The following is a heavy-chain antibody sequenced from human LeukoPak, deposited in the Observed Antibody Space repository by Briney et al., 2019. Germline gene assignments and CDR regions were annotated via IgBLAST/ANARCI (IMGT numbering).Heavy chain of an antibody. V-gene: IGHV4-34*01. CDR1: GGSFSGYY. CDR2: INHSGST. D-gene: IGHD3-22*01. CDR3: ARGGGITMIVVDTAPFDY. Sequence: SETLSLTCAVYGGSFSGYYWSWIRQPPGKGLEWIGEINHSGSTNYNPSLKSRVTISVDTSKNQFSLKLSSVTAADTAVYYCARGGGITMIVVDTAPFDYWGQGTLVTVSS. J-gene: IGHJ4*02.